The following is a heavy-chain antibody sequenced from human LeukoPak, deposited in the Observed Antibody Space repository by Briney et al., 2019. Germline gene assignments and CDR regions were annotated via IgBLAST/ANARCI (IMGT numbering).Heavy chain of an antibody. V-gene: IGHV1-18*01. CDR1: GYTFTSYG. CDR2: ISAYNGNT. Sequence: ASVKVSCRASGYTFTSYGINWVRQAPGQGLEWMGWISAYNGNTNYAQELQGRVTMTTDTSTTTAYMELRSLRSDDTAVYYCARPQEEDGYNYNWAFDYWGQGTLVTVSS. CDR3: ARPQEEDGYNYNWAFDY. J-gene: IGHJ4*02. D-gene: IGHD5-24*01.